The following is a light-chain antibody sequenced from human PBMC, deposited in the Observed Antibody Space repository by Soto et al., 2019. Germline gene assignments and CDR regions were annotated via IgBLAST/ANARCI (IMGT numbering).Light chain of an antibody. CDR1: QSGSSSY. Sequence: IVLTQSTGTLSLSPGERATLSCMASQSGSSSYLAWYQQKPGQAPRLLIYDASNRATGIPARFSGSGSGTDFTLTISSLEPEDFAVYYCQQRRNWLTFGGGTKVDNK. J-gene: IGKJ4*01. CDR3: QQRRNWLT. CDR2: DAS. V-gene: IGKV3D-20*02.